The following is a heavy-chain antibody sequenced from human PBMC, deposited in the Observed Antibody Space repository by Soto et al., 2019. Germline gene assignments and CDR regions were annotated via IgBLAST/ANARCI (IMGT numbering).Heavy chain of an antibody. D-gene: IGHD6-13*01. CDR2: IYGSGGNI. CDR1: GFTLSSYS. V-gene: IGHV3-21*01. CDR3: GRYRQSTPWYALDY. J-gene: IGHJ4*02. Sequence: AESLRLSCFGSGFTLSSYSMNWIRQATGKGLEWVSPIYGSGGNIYYADSVKGRFTTSKNYAKNTLNLLMTRRRDEETAQYCCGRYRQSTPWYALDYWGQGTLVTVSS.